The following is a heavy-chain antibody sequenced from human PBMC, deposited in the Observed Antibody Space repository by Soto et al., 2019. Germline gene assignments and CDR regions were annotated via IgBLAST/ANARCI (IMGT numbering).Heavy chain of an antibody. J-gene: IGHJ6*01. D-gene: IGHD1-26*01. V-gene: IGHV1-2*02. CDR3: DRIKWGLNYYNGMDV. CDR2: INPKTAAT. CDR1: GYSFSDYF. Sequence: QVQLVQSGAEVKKAGASVKVSCKPSGYSFSDYFIQWVRQAPGQGLEWVAWINPKTAATNYAKKFQGRVSLTWDTSSTTAYMELTRLRPDDTAVYYCDRIKWGLNYYNGMDVWGQGPTVIVSS.